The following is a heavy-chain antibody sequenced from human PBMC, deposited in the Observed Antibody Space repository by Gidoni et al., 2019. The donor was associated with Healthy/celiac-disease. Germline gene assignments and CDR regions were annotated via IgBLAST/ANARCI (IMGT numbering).Heavy chain of an antibody. CDR1: GGSFSGYY. Sequence: QVQLQQWGAGLFKPSETLSLTCAVYGGSFSGYYWSWIRQPPGKGLEWIGEINHSGSTNYNPSLKSRVTISVDTSKNQFSLKLSSVTAADTAVYYCAARIQLWLPFDYWGQGTLVTVSS. D-gene: IGHD5-18*01. CDR2: INHSGST. CDR3: AARIQLWLPFDY. V-gene: IGHV4-34*01. J-gene: IGHJ4*02.